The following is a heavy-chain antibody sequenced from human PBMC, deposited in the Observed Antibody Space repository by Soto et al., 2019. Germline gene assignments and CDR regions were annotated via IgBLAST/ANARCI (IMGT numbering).Heavy chain of an antibody. CDR1: GYTFTSYA. V-gene: IGHV1-3*05. D-gene: IGHD3-22*01. CDR3: ARGSGYYYWDDY. CDR2: INAGNGNT. J-gene: IGHJ4*02. Sequence: QVQLVQSGAEEKKPGASVKVSCKASGYTFTSYAMHWVRQAPGQRLEWMGWINAGNGNTKYSQKFQGRVTITRDTPAGTAYMELSSLRSEDTAVYYCARGSGYYYWDDYWGQGTLVTVSS.